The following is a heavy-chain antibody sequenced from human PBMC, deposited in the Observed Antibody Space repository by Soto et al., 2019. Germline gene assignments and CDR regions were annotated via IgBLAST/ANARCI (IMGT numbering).Heavy chain of an antibody. D-gene: IGHD3-22*01. V-gene: IGHV4-59*01. CDR3: ARDFYYDSSGRPDGMDV. Sequence: PSETLSLTCTVSGGSISSYYWSWIRQPPGKGLEWIGYIYYSGSTNYNPSLKSRVTISVDTSKNQFSLKLSSVTAADTAVYYCARDFYYDSSGRPDGMDVWGQGTTVTVSS. CDR1: GGSISSYY. CDR2: IYYSGST. J-gene: IGHJ6*02.